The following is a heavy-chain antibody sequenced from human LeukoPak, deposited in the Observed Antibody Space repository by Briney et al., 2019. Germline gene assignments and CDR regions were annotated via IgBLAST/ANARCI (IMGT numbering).Heavy chain of an antibody. CDR1: GGSVSSGSYY. V-gene: IGHV4-61*01. CDR2: IYYSGST. D-gene: IGHD2-2*01. Sequence: SETLSLTCTVSGGSVSSGSYYWSWIRQPPGKGLEWIGYIYYSGSTNYNPSLKSRVTISVDTSKNQFSLKLSSVTAADTAVYYCARDPVVVVPAARVGYYYGVDVWGKGTTVTVSS. J-gene: IGHJ6*04. CDR3: ARDPVVVVPAARVGYYYGVDV.